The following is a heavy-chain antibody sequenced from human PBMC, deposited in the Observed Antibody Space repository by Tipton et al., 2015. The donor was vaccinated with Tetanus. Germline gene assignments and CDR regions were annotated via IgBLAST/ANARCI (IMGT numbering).Heavy chain of an antibody. CDR1: GLFFHNAW. D-gene: IGHD1-26*01. J-gene: IGHJ1*01. CDR3: STSGIVGSGSRVAD. V-gene: IGHV3-15*07. CDR2: IKSKTDGGTT. Sequence: SLRLSCTTSGLFFHNAWMNWVRQAPGKGLEWVGRIKSKTDGGTTDYAARVKDRFSISRDDSKNTLFFLMNSLKIEDPAVYYCSTSGIVGSGSRVADWGRGTLVTVSS.